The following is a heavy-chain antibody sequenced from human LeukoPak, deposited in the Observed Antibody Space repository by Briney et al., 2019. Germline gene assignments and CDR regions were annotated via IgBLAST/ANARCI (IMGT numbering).Heavy chain of an antibody. J-gene: IGHJ4*02. CDR3: AKGPRSARPGIDY. D-gene: IGHD6-6*01. Sequence: GGSLRLSCAASGFTVSSNYMSWVRQAPGKGLEWVSVIYSGGSTYYADSVKGRFTISRDNSKNTLYLQMNSLRAEDTAVYYCAKGPRSARPGIDYWGQGTLVTVSS. V-gene: IGHV3-53*05. CDR1: GFTVSSNY. CDR2: IYSGGST.